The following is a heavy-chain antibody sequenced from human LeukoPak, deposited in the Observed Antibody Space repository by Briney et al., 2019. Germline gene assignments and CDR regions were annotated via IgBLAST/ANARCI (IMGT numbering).Heavy chain of an antibody. J-gene: IGHJ4*02. CDR1: GFTLSNYW. CDR2: ISPDGNIT. D-gene: IGHD2-15*01. Sequence: PGGSLRLSCAASGFTLSNYWLHWVRQAPGEGLVWVSQISPDGNITPYADSVKGRFTISRDNSKNTLYLQMNALKAGDTAVYFCARGCSAIRCPADYWGQGSLVTVSS. V-gene: IGHV3-74*01. CDR3: ARGCSAIRCPADY.